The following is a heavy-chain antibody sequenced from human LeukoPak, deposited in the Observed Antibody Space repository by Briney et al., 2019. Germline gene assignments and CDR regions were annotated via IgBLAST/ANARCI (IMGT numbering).Heavy chain of an antibody. Sequence: GTSLRLSCAASGFTFSNYEMDWVRQAPGKGLEWVSYISIDGKTIHYADSVKGRFTISRDNAKNSVYLQMNSLRVEDTAVYYCASLWELLGSWGQGTLVTVSS. CDR3: ASLWELLGS. D-gene: IGHD1-26*01. V-gene: IGHV3-48*03. J-gene: IGHJ4*02. CDR2: ISIDGKTI. CDR1: GFTFSNYE.